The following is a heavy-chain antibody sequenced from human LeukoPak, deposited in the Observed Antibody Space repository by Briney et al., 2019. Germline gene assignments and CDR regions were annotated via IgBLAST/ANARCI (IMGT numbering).Heavy chain of an antibody. CDR1: GASISSGTY. CDR3: ATNKSKVTTAGWFYP. D-gene: IGHD2-21*02. J-gene: IGHJ5*02. Sequence: SETLSPSCTLSGASISSGTYWAWIRQSPGKGLEWIGSIYNTASTYYNPSFKGRLTLSVDTSKNQISLELRSVTATDAAMYYCATNKSKVTTAGWFYPWGQGTLVIVSS. V-gene: IGHV4-39*01. CDR2: IYNTAST.